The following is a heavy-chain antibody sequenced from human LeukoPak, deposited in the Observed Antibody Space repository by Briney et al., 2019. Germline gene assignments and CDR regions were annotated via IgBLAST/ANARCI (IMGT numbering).Heavy chain of an antibody. V-gene: IGHV3-23*01. CDR2: ISGSGDNT. Sequence: GGSLRLSCAASEFTFSNFAMSWVRRAPGKGLEWVSTISGSGDNTYYADSVKGRFTISRDNSKNTLSLHMNTLRAEDTAVYYCAKDLLQTFFFDSSGYYSDAFGMWGQGTMVTVSP. D-gene: IGHD3-22*01. CDR1: EFTFSNFA. CDR3: AKDLLQTFFFDSSGYYSDAFGM. J-gene: IGHJ3*02.